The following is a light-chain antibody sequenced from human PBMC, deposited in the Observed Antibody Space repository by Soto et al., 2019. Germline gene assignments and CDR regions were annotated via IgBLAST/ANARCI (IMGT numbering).Light chain of an antibody. V-gene: IGKV3-11*01. CDR3: QQRSNWPLN. J-gene: IGKJ4*01. Sequence: EIVLTQSPATLSLSPVEIATLSCRASQSVSSYLAWYQQKPGQAPRLLIYDASNRATGIPARFSGSGSGTDFTLTISSLEPEDFAVYYCQQRSNWPLNCGGGTKGDI. CDR1: QSVSSY. CDR2: DAS.